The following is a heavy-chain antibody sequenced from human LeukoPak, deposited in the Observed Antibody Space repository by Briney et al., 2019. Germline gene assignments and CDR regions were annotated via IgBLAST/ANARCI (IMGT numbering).Heavy chain of an antibody. CDR1: GGSISSGGYY. CDR3: ARVDLGAFDI. CDR2: IYYSGST. V-gene: IGHV4-31*01. Sequence: SQTLSLTCTVSGGSISSGGYYWSWIRQHPGKGLEWIGYIYYSGSTYYNPSLKSQVTISVDTSKNQFSLKLSSVTAADTAVYYCARVDLGAFDIWGQGTMVTVSS. J-gene: IGHJ3*02. D-gene: IGHD3/OR15-3a*01.